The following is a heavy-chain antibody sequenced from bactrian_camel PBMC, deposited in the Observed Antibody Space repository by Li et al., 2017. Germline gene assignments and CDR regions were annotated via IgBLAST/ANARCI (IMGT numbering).Heavy chain of an antibody. J-gene: IGHJ4*01. CDR2: IDDDGLA. CDR1: GFTFSNFD. V-gene: IGHV3S10*01. D-gene: IGHD1*01. Sequence: DVQLVESGGGLVQPGGSLRLSCVQSGFTFSNFDMHWVRQAPGKEREGVAVIDDDGLAKFADSVKGRFTISQDKVENTLYLRMDSLTPEDTAVYYCAATGQMLSVAGCRTQGTQVTVS.